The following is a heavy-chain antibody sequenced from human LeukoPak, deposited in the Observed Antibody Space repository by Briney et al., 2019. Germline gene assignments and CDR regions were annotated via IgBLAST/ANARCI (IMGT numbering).Heavy chain of an antibody. J-gene: IGHJ4*02. V-gene: IGHV4-34*01. Sequence: SQTLSLTCAVYGGSFSGYYWSWIRQPPGKGLEWIGEINHSGSTNYNPSLKSRVTISVDTSKNQFSLKLSSVTAADTAVYYCARSPAHFDYWGQGTLVTVSS. CDR3: ARSPAHFDY. CDR2: INHSGST. CDR1: GGSFSGYY.